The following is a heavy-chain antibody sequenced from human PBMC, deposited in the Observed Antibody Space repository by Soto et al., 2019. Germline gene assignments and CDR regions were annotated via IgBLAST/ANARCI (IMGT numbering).Heavy chain of an antibody. CDR2: IIPIFGTA. D-gene: IGHD3-9*01. CDR1: GGTXISYA. J-gene: IGHJ4*02. Sequence: SXKVSFKASGGTXISYAISWVRQAPGQGLEWMGGIIPIFGTANYAQKFQGRVTITADESTSTAYMELSSMRSEDTAVYYCARDRSSTGPFDYWGQGTLCTVSS. V-gene: IGHV1-69*13. CDR3: ARDRSSTGPFDY.